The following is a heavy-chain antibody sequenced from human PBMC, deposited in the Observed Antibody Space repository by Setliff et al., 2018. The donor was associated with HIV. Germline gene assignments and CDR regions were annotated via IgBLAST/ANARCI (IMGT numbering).Heavy chain of an antibody. CDR2: IIRSGGT. V-gene: IGHV4-34*01. Sequence: PSETLSLTCAVYGGSFSGYYWTWIRQPPGRGLEWIGEIIRSGGTNYNRSLKSRVTISVDTSKNQFSLNLSSVTAADTAVYYCARGGLGVVGAIDYWSQGTLVTVSS. D-gene: IGHD2-15*01. CDR3: ARGGLGVVGAIDY. CDR1: GGSFSGYY. J-gene: IGHJ4*02.